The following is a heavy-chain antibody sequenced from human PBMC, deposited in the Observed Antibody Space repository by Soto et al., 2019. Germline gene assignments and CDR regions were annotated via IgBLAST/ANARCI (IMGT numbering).Heavy chain of an antibody. V-gene: IGHV1-18*01. Sequence: HLVQSGPEVKKPGASVTVSCKTSGDTFTNFGLSWVRQAPGQCLEWMGWIATSNSNKNYAQKFQCRLTLTTDTSTSTGYMELKSLEYDDTAVYYCARVLRGVVNWFDPWGQGTLVTVSS. CDR1: GDTFTNFG. D-gene: IGHD3-10*01. CDR2: IATSNSNK. CDR3: ARVLRGVVNWFDP. J-gene: IGHJ5*02.